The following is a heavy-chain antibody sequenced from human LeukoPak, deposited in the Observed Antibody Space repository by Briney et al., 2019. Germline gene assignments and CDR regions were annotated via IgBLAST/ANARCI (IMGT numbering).Heavy chain of an antibody. CDR1: GFTFDDYG. Sequence: GGSLRLSCAASGFTFDDYGMSWVRQAPGKGLEWVSRINWNGGSTGYADSVKGRFTISRDNAKNSLYLQMNSLRAEDTALYHCAAYYYDSSGYYDAFDIWGQGTMVTVSS. D-gene: IGHD3-22*01. CDR2: INWNGGST. V-gene: IGHV3-20*01. CDR3: AAYYYDSSGYYDAFDI. J-gene: IGHJ3*02.